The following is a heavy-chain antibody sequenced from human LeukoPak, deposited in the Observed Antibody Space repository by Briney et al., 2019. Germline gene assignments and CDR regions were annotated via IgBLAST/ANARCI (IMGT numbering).Heavy chain of an antibody. CDR2: ISSSSNYI. CDR1: GLTFSSYS. CDR3: ARVGATGYYFDY. Sequence: PGGSLRLSCAASGLTFSSYSMNWVRQAPGKGLEWVSSISSSSNYIYYADSVKGRFTISRDNAKNSLYLQMNSLRAEDTAVYYCARVGATGYYFDYWGQGTLVTVSS. J-gene: IGHJ4*02. D-gene: IGHD1-26*01. V-gene: IGHV3-21*01.